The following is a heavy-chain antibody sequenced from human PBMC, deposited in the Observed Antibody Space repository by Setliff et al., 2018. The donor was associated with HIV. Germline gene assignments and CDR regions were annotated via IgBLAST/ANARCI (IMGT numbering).Heavy chain of an antibody. CDR3: ARHVPVVPPTVVTPFGY. Sequence: SETLSLTCTVSGGSISSSSYYWGWIRQPPGKGLEWIGSIYYSGSTYYNPSLKSRVTISVDTSKNQFSLKLSSVTAADTAVYYCARHVPVVPPTVVTPFGYWGQGTLVTVSS. V-gene: IGHV4-39*01. CDR1: GGSISSSSYY. CDR2: IYYSGST. J-gene: IGHJ4*02. D-gene: IGHD4-17*01.